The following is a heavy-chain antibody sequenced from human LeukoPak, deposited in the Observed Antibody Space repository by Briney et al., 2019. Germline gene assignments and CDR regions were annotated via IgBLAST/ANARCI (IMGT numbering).Heavy chain of an antibody. CDR3: ARARGYCSGGSCYSGAEYFQH. CDR1: GGSISSGGYY. CDR2: IYYSGST. Sequence: SETLSLTCTVSGGSISSGGYYWSWIRQHPGKGLEWIGYIYYSGSTYYNPSLKSRVTISVDTSKNQFSLKLSSVTAADTAVYYCARARGYCSGGSCYSGAEYFQHWGQGTLVTVSS. V-gene: IGHV4-31*03. D-gene: IGHD2-15*01. J-gene: IGHJ1*01.